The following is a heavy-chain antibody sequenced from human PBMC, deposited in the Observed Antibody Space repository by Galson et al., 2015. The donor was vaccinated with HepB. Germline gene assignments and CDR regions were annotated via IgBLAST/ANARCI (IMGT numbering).Heavy chain of an antibody. CDR3: ARDSQVGATTQTWDQYYYGMDV. CDR2: IGGRSGTT. J-gene: IGHJ6*02. D-gene: IGHD1-26*01. V-gene: IGHV3-48*04. Sequence: SLRLSCAASGFTFNTYSMNWVRQAPGKGLEWVAHIGGRSGTTNYADSVKGRFTISRNDVKNALYLQMNSLRAEDTAVYYCARDSQVGATTQTWDQYYYGMDVWGQGTTVTVSS. CDR1: GFTFNTYS.